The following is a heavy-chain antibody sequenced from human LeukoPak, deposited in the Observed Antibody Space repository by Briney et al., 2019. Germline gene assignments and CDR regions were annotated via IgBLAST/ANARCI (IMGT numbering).Heavy chain of an antibody. V-gene: IGHV3-30-3*01. CDR1: GFTFSSYA. Sequence: GRSLRLSCAASGFTFSSYAMHWVRQAPGKGLEWVAVISYDGSNKYYADSVKGRFTISRDNSKNTLYLQMNSLRAEDTAVYYCARDRPVMITFGGVIPYYFDYWGQGTLVTVSS. CDR3: ARDRPVMITFGGVIPYYFDY. D-gene: IGHD3-16*02. J-gene: IGHJ4*02. CDR2: ISYDGSNK.